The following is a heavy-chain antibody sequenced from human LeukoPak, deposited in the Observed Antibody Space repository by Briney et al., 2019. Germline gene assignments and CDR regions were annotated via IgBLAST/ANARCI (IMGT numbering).Heavy chain of an antibody. Sequence: QPGGSLRLSCAASGFTFSSYGMHWVRQAPGKGLEWVAVISYDGSNKYYADSVKGRFTISRDNSKNTLYLQMNSLRAEDTAVYYCAKDLPGLRGGGLDYWGQGTLVTVSS. CDR2: ISYDGSNK. CDR1: GFTFSSYG. J-gene: IGHJ4*02. V-gene: IGHV3-30*18. CDR3: AKDLPGLRGGGLDY. D-gene: IGHD3-16*01.